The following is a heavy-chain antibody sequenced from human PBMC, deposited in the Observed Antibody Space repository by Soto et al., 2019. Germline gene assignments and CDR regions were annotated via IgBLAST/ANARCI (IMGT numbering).Heavy chain of an antibody. V-gene: IGHV4-30-2*01. CDR3: ARHPSNFWFDP. Sequence: SETLSLTCAVSGGSISSGGYSWSWIRQPPGKGLEWIGYIYHSGSTYYNPSLKSRVTISVDRSKNQFSLKLSSVTAADTAVYYCARHPSNFWFDPWGQGALVTVSS. D-gene: IGHD4-4*01. CDR2: IYHSGST. J-gene: IGHJ5*02. CDR1: GGSISSGGYS.